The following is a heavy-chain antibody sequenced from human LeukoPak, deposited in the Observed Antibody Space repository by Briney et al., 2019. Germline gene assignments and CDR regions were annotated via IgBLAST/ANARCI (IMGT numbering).Heavy chain of an antibody. V-gene: IGHV4-4*07. J-gene: IGHJ6*02. Sequence: PSETLSLTCTVSGGSISSYYWSWIRQPAGKGLEWIGRIYTSGSTNYNPSLKSRVTMSVDTSKNQFSLKLSSVTAADTAVYYCARDHKFGGYYHGMDVWGQGTTVTVSS. CDR3: ARDHKFGGYYHGMDV. CDR1: GGSISSYY. D-gene: IGHD3-10*01. CDR2: IYTSGST.